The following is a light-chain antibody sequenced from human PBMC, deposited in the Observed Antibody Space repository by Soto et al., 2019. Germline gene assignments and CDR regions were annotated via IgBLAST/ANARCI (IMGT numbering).Light chain of an antibody. Sequence: QSALTQPASVSGSPGQSITISCTGTSSDVGGYNYVSWYQQHPGKAPKLMIYDVSNRPSGVSNRLSGSESGNTASLTISGLQAEEEADYYCSSYTSSSTLRVFGGGTTLTVL. CDR3: SSYTSSSTLRV. CDR1: SSDVGGYNY. V-gene: IGLV2-14*01. CDR2: DVS. J-gene: IGLJ2*01.